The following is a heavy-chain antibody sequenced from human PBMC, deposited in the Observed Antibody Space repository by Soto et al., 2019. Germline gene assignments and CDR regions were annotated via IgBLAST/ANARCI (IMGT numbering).Heavy chain of an antibody. J-gene: IGHJ6*02. CDR1: GGSFSGYY. CDR3: ARGDTAIAAAGTWYYYYGMDV. CDR2: INHSGST. D-gene: IGHD6-13*01. V-gene: IGHV4-34*01. Sequence: PSETLSLTCAVYGGSFSGYYWSWIRQPPGKGLEWIGEINHSGSTNYNPSLKSRVTISVDTSKNQFSLKLSSVTAADTAVYYCARGDTAIAAAGTWYYYYGMDVWGQGTTVTVS.